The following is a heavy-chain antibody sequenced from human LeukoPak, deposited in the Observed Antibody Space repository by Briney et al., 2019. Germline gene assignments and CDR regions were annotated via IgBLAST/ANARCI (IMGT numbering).Heavy chain of an antibody. J-gene: IGHJ6*02. CDR1: GGSISSYY. D-gene: IGHD4-17*01. V-gene: IGHV4-59*08. Sequence: SETLSLTCTVSGGSISSYYWSWIRQPPGKGLEWIGYIYYSGSTNYNPSLKSRVTISVDTSKNQFSLKLSSVTAADTAVYYCASGKPDYGDLGYYGMDVWGQGTTVTVSS. CDR3: ASGKPDYGDLGYYGMDV. CDR2: IYYSGST.